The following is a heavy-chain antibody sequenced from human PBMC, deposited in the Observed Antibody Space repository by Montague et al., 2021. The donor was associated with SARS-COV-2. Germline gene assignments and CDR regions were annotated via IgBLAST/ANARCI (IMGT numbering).Heavy chain of an antibody. CDR2: IYHSGST. CDR3: ARGCYYDCDGHYYFDY. J-gene: IGHJ4*02. D-gene: IGHD3-22*01. V-gene: IGHV4-4*02. CDR1: GDSISSGHW. Sequence: SETLSLTCAVSGDSISSGHWWTWVRQPPGKGLEWFGEIYHSGSTNYNPSLKSRVTISVDKSRNQFSLRLSSFTAADTAVYYCARGCYYDCDGHYYFDYWGQGTLVTVSS.